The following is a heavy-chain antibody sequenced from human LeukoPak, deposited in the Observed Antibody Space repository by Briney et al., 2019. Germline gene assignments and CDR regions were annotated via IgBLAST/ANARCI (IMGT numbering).Heavy chain of an antibody. Sequence: PGGSLRLSCAASGFTFSRYSMNWVRQAPGKGLEWVSSVSSSSAYIYYADSVKGRFTISRDNAKNSLYLQMNSLRAEDTAVYYCARVMTTVIKAFDYWGQGTLVTVSS. D-gene: IGHD4-17*01. CDR1: GFTFSRYS. J-gene: IGHJ4*02. V-gene: IGHV3-21*01. CDR2: VSSSSAYI. CDR3: ARVMTTVIKAFDY.